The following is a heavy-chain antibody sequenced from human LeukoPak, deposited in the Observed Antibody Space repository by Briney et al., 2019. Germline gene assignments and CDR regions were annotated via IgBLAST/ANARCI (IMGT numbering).Heavy chain of an antibody. CDR3: ARGPTPYTYNSSPYYYGMDV. V-gene: IGHV3-53*01. CDR2: IYSDGST. Sequence: PGGSLRLSCAASGFTVSSNYMSWVRQAPGKGLEWVSVIYSDGSTFYADSVKGRFTISRDNSKNTLYLQMNSLRADDTAVYYCARGPTPYTYNSSPYYYGMDVWGQGTTVTVSS. D-gene: IGHD6-13*01. CDR1: GFTVSSNY. J-gene: IGHJ6*02.